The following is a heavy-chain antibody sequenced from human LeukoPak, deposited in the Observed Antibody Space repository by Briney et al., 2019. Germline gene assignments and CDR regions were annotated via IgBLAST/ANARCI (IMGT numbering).Heavy chain of an antibody. CDR3: ARTRVVVTGAFDI. D-gene: IGHD2-21*02. J-gene: IGHJ3*02. Sequence: GGSLRLSCAASGFTFSSYGMHWVRQAPGKGLEWVAFIRYDGSNKYYADSVKGRFTISRDNSKNTLYLKMNSLRSEDTAVYYCARTRVVVTGAFDIWGQGTMVTVSS. V-gene: IGHV3-30*02. CDR2: IRYDGSNK. CDR1: GFTFSSYG.